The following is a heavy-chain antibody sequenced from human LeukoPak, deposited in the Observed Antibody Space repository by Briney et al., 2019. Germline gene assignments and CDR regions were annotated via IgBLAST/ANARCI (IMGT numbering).Heavy chain of an antibody. J-gene: IGHJ4*02. Sequence: GGPLRLSCAASGFTFNTHWMSWVRQAPGKGLEWVASINPDGSVNRYVDSVKGRVTISRDNAENSLHLQMNSLRAEDTAVYYCARISGGVTIFDSWGQGTLVTVSS. CDR3: ARISGGVTIFDS. CDR2: INPDGSVN. D-gene: IGHD3-3*01. CDR1: GFTFNTHW. V-gene: IGHV3-7*01.